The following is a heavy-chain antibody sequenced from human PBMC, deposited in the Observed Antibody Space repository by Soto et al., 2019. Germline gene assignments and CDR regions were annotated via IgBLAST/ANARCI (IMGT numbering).Heavy chain of an antibody. J-gene: IGHJ4*02. CDR2: IKQDGGEN. CDR1: GFSLSGNW. CDR3: AREGPTYNFDH. V-gene: IGHV3-7*01. Sequence: EVQLVESGGGLVQPGGSLRLSCVGSGFSLSGNWMNWVRQAPGKGLEWVANIKQDGGENYYVDSVKGRFIISRDNARNTLYLQMSFLRVEDTAIYYCAREGPTYNFDHWGKGTTVTVSS. D-gene: IGHD1-1*01.